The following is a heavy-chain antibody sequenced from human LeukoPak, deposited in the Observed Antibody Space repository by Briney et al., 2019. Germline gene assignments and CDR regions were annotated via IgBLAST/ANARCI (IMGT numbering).Heavy chain of an antibody. D-gene: IGHD2-15*01. V-gene: IGHV4-34*01. J-gene: IGHJ5*02. CDR1: GGSFSGYY. CDR2: IDHSGST. Sequence: SETLSLTCAVYGGSFSGYYWSWIRQPPGKGLEWIEEIDHSGSTNYNPSLKSRVTISVDTSKNQFSLKLSSVTAADTAVYYCARFRRRLCSGGSCYSAPWGQGTLVTVSS. CDR3: ARFRRRLCSGGSCYSAP.